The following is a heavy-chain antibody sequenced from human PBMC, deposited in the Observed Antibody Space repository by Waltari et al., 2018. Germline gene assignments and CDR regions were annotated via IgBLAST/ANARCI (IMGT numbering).Heavy chain of an antibody. CDR1: GFTFGNSA. J-gene: IGHJ3*02. Sequence: EVQLLESGGGLVQPGGSLRLSCAASGFTFGNSALSWVRQAPGNVLCWISGISGSSSRTYYADSVKGPFTISRDNSKNTLYLQMNSLRVEDTAVYFCAKVEGGIVTRYYALDIWGQGTMVTVSS. CDR2: ISGSSSRT. V-gene: IGHV3-23*01. D-gene: IGHD3-16*02. CDR3: AKVEGGIVTRYYALDI.